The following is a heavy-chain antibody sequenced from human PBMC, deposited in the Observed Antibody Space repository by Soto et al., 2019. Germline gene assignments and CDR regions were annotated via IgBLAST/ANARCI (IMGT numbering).Heavy chain of an antibody. CDR3: AKDQGDIVVVVAATNPYYYFGMDV. V-gene: IGHV3-23*01. D-gene: IGHD2-15*01. CDR2: ISGSGGST. Sequence: GGSLRLSCAASGFTFSSYAMSWVRQAPGKGLEWVSAISGSGGSTYYADSVKGRFTISRDNSKNTLYLQMNCLRAEDTAVYYCAKDQGDIVVVVAATNPYYYFGMDVWGQGTTVTVSS. J-gene: IGHJ6*02. CDR1: GFTFSSYA.